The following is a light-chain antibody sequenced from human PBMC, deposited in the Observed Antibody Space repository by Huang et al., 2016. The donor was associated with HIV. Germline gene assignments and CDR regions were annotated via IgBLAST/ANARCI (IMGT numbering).Light chain of an antibody. CDR1: QNIRSRY. Sequence: EIVLTQSPDILSLSPGERVTLSCRAGQNIRSRYLAWYQQKHGQPPRLLIYGASTRAPGIPERFSGSGSGTDFTLTISRLEPEDFASYYCQQYGYYTFGQGTKL. CDR3: QQYGYYT. V-gene: IGKV3-20*01. J-gene: IGKJ2*01. CDR2: GAS.